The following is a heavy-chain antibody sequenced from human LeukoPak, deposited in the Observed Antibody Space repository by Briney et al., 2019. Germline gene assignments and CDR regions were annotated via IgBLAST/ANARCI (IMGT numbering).Heavy chain of an antibody. CDR3: ARGPTVEMATRGKLFDY. J-gene: IGHJ4*02. D-gene: IGHD5-24*01. CDR1: GGSFSGYY. CDR2: INHSGST. V-gene: IGHV4-34*01. Sequence: SETLSLTCAVYGGSFSGYYWSWIRQPPGKGLEWIGEINHSGSTNYNPSLKSRVTISVDTSKNQFSLKLSSVTAADTAVYYCARGPTVEMATRGKLFDYWGQGTLVTVSS.